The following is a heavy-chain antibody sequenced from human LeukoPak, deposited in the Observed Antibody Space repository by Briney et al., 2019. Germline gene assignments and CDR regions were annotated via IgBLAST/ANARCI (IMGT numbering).Heavy chain of an antibody. D-gene: IGHD6-19*01. CDR1: DNSISSYY. V-gene: IGHV4-4*07. CDR3: ARHVRGSVASPWFDP. Sequence: PSETLSLTCSVSDNSISSYYWSWIRQPAGKGLEWIGRFYTSGSANYNPSVKSRATVSVDTSKNQVSLKLTSVTAADTAVYYCARHVRGSVASPWFDPWGQGALVTVSS. J-gene: IGHJ5*02. CDR2: FYTSGSA.